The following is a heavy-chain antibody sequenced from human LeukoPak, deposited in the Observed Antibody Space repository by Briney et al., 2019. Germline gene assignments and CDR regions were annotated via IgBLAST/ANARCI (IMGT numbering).Heavy chain of an antibody. J-gene: IGHJ4*02. Sequence: GRSLRLSCAASGFTFSSYAMHWVRQAPGKGLEWVAVISYDGSNKYYADSVKGRFTISRDNSKNTLYLQMNSLRAEDTAVYYCARVEFSSGWYGEAYFDYWGQGTLVTVSS. V-gene: IGHV3-30*04. CDR1: GFTFSSYA. CDR3: ARVEFSSGWYGEAYFDY. D-gene: IGHD6-19*01. CDR2: ISYDGSNK.